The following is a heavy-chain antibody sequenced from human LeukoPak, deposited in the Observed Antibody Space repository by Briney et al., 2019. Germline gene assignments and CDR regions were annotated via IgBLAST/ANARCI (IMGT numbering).Heavy chain of an antibody. D-gene: IGHD5-24*01. V-gene: IGHV4-59*01. CDR3: ARERDGYNYGQDAFDI. Sequence: SETLSLTCTVSGGSISSYYWSWIRQPPGKGLEWIGYIYYSGSTNYNPSLKSRVTISVDTSKNQFSLKLSSVTAADTAVYYCARERDGYNYGQDAFDIWGQGTMVTVSS. CDR2: IYYSGST. J-gene: IGHJ3*02. CDR1: GGSISSYY.